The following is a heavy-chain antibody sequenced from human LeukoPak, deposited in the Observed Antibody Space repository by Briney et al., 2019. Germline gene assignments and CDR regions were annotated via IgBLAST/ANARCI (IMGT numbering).Heavy chain of an antibody. V-gene: IGHV3-11*01. Sequence: PGGSLRLSCAASGFTFSDYYMSWIRQTLGKGLEWISYISSSDSTIKYADSVKGRFTISRDNAKNSLYLQMNSLRAEDTAVYYCARGAAAGRFFDYWGQGALVTVSS. CDR2: ISSSDSTI. CDR3: ARGAAAGRFFDY. D-gene: IGHD6-13*01. CDR1: GFTFSDYY. J-gene: IGHJ4*02.